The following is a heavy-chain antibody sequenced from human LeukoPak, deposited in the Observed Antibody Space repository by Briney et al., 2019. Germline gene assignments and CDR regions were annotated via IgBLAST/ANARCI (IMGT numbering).Heavy chain of an antibody. J-gene: IGHJ4*02. CDR2: IYTSGST. CDR3: ARLTMVAYFDY. CDR1: GGSISSGSYY. D-gene: IGHD4/OR15-4a*01. V-gene: IGHV4-61*02. Sequence: SQTLSLTCTVSGGSISSGSYYWSWIRQPAGKGLEWIGRIYTSGSTNYNPSLKSRVTISVDTSKNQFSLKLSSVTAADTAVYYWARLTMVAYFDYWGQGTLVTVSS.